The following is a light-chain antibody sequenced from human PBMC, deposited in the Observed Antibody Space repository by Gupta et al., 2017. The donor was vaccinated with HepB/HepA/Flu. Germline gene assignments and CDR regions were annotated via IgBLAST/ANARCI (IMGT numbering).Light chain of an antibody. CDR3: QQENNLPFT. CDR2: GVS. V-gene: IGKV1-33*01. J-gene: IGKJ2*01. CDR1: RDIRNF. Sequence: DIDLTQSPSSLSASLGDRVSITCQASRDIRNFLNWYQHTPGRAPRLLIYGVSKVQEGVPSRFSGSGSGTKFILTIDSRQPEEVAMYYCQQENNLPFTFGQGTTLDI.